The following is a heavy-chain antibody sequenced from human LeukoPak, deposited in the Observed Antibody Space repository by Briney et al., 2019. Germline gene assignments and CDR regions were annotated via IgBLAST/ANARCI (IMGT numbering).Heavy chain of an antibody. Sequence: GGSLRLSCAASGFTFSSYSMNWVRQAPGKGLEWGSYISSSSSTIYYADSVKGRFTISRDNAKNSLYLQMNSLRAEDTAVYYCASAHSMVRGVDLDYWGQGTLVTVSS. CDR3: ASAHSMVRGVDLDY. D-gene: IGHD3-10*01. V-gene: IGHV3-48*01. CDR1: GFTFSSYS. J-gene: IGHJ4*02. CDR2: ISSSSSTI.